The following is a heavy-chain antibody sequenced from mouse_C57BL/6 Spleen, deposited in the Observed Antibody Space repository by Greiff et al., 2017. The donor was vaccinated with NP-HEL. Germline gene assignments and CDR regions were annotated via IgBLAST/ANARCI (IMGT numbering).Heavy chain of an antibody. CDR2: INYDGSST. V-gene: IGHV5-16*01. CDR1: GFTFSDYY. D-gene: IGHD1-1*01. Sequence: EVMLVESEGGLVQPGSSMKLSCTASGFTFSDYYMAWVRQVPEKGLEWVANINYDGSSTYYLDSLKSRFIISRDNAKNILYLQMSSLKSEDTATDYCAREEYYYGSSRYFDVWGTGTTVTVAS. CDR3: AREEYYYGSSRYFDV. J-gene: IGHJ1*03.